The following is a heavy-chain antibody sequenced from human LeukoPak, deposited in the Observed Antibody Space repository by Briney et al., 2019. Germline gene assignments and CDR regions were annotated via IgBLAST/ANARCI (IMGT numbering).Heavy chain of an antibody. D-gene: IGHD4-17*01. CDR3: ARAMRMTTVTTPYY. CDR2: INAGNGNT. V-gene: IGHV1-3*01. J-gene: IGHJ4*02. CDR1: GYTFTSYA. Sequence: GASVKVSCKASGYTFTSYAMHWVRQAPGQRLEWMGWINAGNGNTKYSQKFQGRVTITRDTSASTAYMELSSLRSEDTAVYYCARAMRMTTVTTPYYWGQGTLVTVSS.